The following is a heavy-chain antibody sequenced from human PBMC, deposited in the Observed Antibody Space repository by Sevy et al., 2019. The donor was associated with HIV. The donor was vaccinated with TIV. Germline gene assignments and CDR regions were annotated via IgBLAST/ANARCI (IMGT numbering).Heavy chain of an antibody. J-gene: IGHJ4*02. CDR1: GYTLTELS. V-gene: IGHV1-24*01. Sequence: ASVKVSCKVSGYTLTELSMHWVRQAPGKGLEWMGGFDPEDGETIYAQKFQGRVTMTEDTSTDTAYMELSGLRSADTAVYYCATTAGIYQLLFHYWGQGTLVTVSS. D-gene: IGHD2-2*01. CDR2: FDPEDGET. CDR3: ATTAGIYQLLFHY.